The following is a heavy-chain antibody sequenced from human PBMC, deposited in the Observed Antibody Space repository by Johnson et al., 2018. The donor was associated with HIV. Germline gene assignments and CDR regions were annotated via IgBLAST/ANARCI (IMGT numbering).Heavy chain of an antibody. Sequence: EVQLVESGGGFVEPGGSLRLSCAASGFSFIDYAMIWVRQAPGKGLEWVSVIYSGGSTYYADSVKGRFTISRDNSKNTLYLQMNSLIPEDTAVYYCCYGSGTYDGPAFDIWGQGTVVIVSS. V-gene: IGHV3-66*02. CDR1: GFSFIDYA. D-gene: IGHD3-10*01. CDR2: IYSGGST. CDR3: CYGSGTYDGPAFDI. J-gene: IGHJ3*02.